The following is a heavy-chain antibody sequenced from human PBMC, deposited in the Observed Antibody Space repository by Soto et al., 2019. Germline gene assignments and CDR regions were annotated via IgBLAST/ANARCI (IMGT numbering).Heavy chain of an antibody. CDR3: AREVAEGEGIAAASYYYYGMDV. J-gene: IGHJ6*02. D-gene: IGHD6-13*01. Sequence: ASVKVSCKASGYTFTSYAMHWVRQAPGQRLEWMGWINAGNGNTKYSQKFQGRVTITRDTSASTAYMELSSLRSEDTAVYYCAREVAEGEGIAAASYYYYGMDVWGQGTTVTVSS. CDR2: INAGNGNT. CDR1: GYTFTSYA. V-gene: IGHV1-3*01.